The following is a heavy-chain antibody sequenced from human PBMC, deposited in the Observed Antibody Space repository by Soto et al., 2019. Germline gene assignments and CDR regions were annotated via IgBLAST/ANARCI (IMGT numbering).Heavy chain of an antibody. CDR2: IYYNGST. D-gene: IGHD1-1*01. Sequence: SETLSLTCTVSGGSISSYYWSWIRQPPGKGLEWIGYIYYNGSTNYNPSLKSRATISVDTSKNQFSLKLSSVTAADTAVYYCARRYGYSFDYWGQGTLVTVSS. CDR1: GGSISSYY. CDR3: ARRYGYSFDY. V-gene: IGHV4-59*08. J-gene: IGHJ4*02.